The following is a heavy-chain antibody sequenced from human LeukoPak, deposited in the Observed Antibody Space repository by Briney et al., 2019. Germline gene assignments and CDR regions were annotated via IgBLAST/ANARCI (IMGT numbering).Heavy chain of an antibody. D-gene: IGHD2-2*03. CDR1: GYSFSSYW. V-gene: IGHV5-51*01. CDR2: MYREDSDT. CDR3: ARHRDAGYHNRALDV. Sequence: GESQKISCKGSGYSFSSYWIAWVRQMPGKGLEWMGIMYREDSDTRYSPSFQGQVTISADRSISTAYLQWSSLKASDTAIYFCARHRDAGYHNRALDVWGQGTTVTVSS. J-gene: IGHJ6*02.